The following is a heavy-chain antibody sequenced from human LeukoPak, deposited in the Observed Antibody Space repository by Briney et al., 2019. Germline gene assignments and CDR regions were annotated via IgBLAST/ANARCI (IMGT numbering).Heavy chain of an antibody. V-gene: IGHV3-33*01. CDR3: ESNDILTDYTIDY. Sequence: PGGSLRLSCAVSGFTFRDYGMHWVRQAPGKGLEWVALIWHGGSHRYYADSVKGRITISRDASKNTLYLQRGSLRTEDTAMYDCESNDILTDYTIDYWGQGTLVTVSS. CDR1: GFTFRDYG. J-gene: IGHJ4*02. D-gene: IGHD3-9*01. CDR2: IWHGGSHR.